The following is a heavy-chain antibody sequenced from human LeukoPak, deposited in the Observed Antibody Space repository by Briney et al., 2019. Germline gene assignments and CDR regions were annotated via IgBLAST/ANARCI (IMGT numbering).Heavy chain of an antibody. V-gene: IGHV1-69*13. CDR1: GYTFSTYP. CDR3: AREPAIYSNSYYFDY. D-gene: IGHD4-11*01. Sequence: GASVKVSCKASGYTFSTYPITWVRQAPGQGLEWMGWINGDNGNTNYAQKFQGRVTITADESTSTAYMELSSLRSEDTAVYYCAREPAIYSNSYYFDYWGQGTLVTVSS. J-gene: IGHJ4*02. CDR2: INGDNGNT.